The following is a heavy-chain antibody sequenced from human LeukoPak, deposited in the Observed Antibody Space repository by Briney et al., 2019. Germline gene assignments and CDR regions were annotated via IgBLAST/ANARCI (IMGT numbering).Heavy chain of an antibody. CDR2: IKPDGSEK. Sequence: GGSPRLSCAASGFTFTIYWMSWVRQAPGKGLEWVANIKPDGSEKFFVDSVKGRFTISRDNAKNSLYLQMNSLRAEDTAVYHCARDLGYSSTWLDYWGQGTLVTLSS. J-gene: IGHJ4*02. CDR1: GFTFTIYW. V-gene: IGHV3-7*01. CDR3: ARDLGYSSTWLDY. D-gene: IGHD6-13*01.